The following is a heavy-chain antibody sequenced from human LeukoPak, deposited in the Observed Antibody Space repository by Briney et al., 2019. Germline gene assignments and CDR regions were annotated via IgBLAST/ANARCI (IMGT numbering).Heavy chain of an antibody. Sequence: SGPALVKPTQTLTLTCTFSGFSLSTSGMCVSWIRQPPGKALEWLARIDWDDDKYYTTSLKTSLTISKDTSKKQVVLTMPNMXXXDTATYYCXRIXXYSSSWPLIDYWGQGXLVTV. CDR3: XRIXXYSSSWPLIDY. CDR1: GFSLSTSGMC. J-gene: IGHJ4*02. V-gene: IGHV2-70*11. CDR2: IDWDDDK. D-gene: IGHD6-13*01.